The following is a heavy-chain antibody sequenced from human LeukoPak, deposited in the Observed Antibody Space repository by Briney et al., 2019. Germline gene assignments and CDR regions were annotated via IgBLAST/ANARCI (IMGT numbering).Heavy chain of an antibody. J-gene: IGHJ4*02. D-gene: IGHD1-26*01. CDR1: GGSFSGYY. CDR2: IYYSGSA. CDR3: AGLYSGSYPYRRSFDY. Sequence: SETLSLTCAVYGGSFSGYYWSWIRQHPGKGLEWIGYIYYSGSAYYNPSLKSRVTISVDTPKNQFSLKLSSVTAADTAVYYCAGLYSGSYPYRRSFDYWGQGTLVTVSS. V-gene: IGHV4-31*11.